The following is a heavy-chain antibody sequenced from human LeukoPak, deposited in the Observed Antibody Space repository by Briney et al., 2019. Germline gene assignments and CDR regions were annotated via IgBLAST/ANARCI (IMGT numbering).Heavy chain of an antibody. CDR3: AKGRLDYGDYYVDD. D-gene: IGHD2-21*02. V-gene: IGHV3-23*01. CDR1: GFTFSNYG. J-gene: IGHJ4*02. Sequence: GGSLRLSCAASGFTFSNYGMSWVRQAPGKGLEWVSVISGSGGTTYYADSVKGRFAISRDTSKNTLYLQMNSLRAEDTSLYYCAKGRLDYGDYYVDDWGQGTLVTVSS. CDR2: ISGSGGTT.